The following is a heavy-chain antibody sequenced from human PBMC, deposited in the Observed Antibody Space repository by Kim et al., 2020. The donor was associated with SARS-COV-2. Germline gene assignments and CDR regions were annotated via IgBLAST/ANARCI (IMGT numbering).Heavy chain of an antibody. CDR3: ARGPSPTYYYDSSGYYRERSYYGMDV. D-gene: IGHD3-22*01. V-gene: IGHV7-4-1*02. CDR1: GYTFTSYA. CDR2: INTNTGNP. Sequence: ASVKVSCKASGYTFTSYAMNWVRQAPGQGLEWMGWINTNTGNPTYAQGFTGRFVFSLDTSVSTAYLQISSLKAEDTAVYYCARGPSPTYYYDSSGYYRERSYYGMDVWGQGTTVTVSS. J-gene: IGHJ6*02.